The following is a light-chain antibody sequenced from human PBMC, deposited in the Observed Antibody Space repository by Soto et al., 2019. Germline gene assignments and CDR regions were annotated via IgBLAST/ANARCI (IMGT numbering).Light chain of an antibody. J-gene: IGKJ5*01. Sequence: EIVLTQSPGTLSLSPGERASLSGRSSQRVGSNYLAWFQQKPGQAPRLLISDAYSRATGITDRFSGSGSGTDFTLNIIRLEPEDFAVYYCHPYGSSPHTFGQGTRLEIK. CDR3: HPYGSSPHT. CDR2: DAY. V-gene: IGKV3-20*01. CDR1: QRVGSNY.